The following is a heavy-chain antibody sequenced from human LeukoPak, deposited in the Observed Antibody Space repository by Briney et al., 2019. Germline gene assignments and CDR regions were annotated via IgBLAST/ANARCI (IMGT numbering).Heavy chain of an antibody. Sequence: SETLSLTCAVSGYSISSGYYWGWIRQPPGQGLEWIGSIYHSGSTYYNTSLKSRVTISVDTSKNQFSLKLSSVTAADTAVYYCASYSSSSLRYGFDYWGQGTLVTVSS. J-gene: IGHJ4*02. CDR1: GYSISSGYY. D-gene: IGHD6-6*01. CDR2: IYHSGST. CDR3: ASYSSSSLRYGFDY. V-gene: IGHV4-38-2*01.